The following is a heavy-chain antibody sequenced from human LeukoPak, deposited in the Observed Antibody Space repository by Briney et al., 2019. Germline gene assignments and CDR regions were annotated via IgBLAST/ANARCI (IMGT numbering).Heavy chain of an antibody. CDR3: ARENWDGYNYAY. D-gene: IGHD5-24*01. V-gene: IGHV1-2*02. Sequence: ASVKVSCKASGYTFTGYYMHWVRQAPGQGLEWMGWINPNSGGTNYAQKFQGRVTMTRDTSISTAYMELSRLRSGDTAVYYCARENWDGYNYAYWGQGTLVTVSS. J-gene: IGHJ4*02. CDR1: GYTFTGYY. CDR2: INPNSGGT.